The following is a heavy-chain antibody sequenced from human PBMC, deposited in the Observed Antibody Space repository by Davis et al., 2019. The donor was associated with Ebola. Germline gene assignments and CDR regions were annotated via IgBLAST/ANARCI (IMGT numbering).Heavy chain of an antibody. CDR2: ISYDVSNI. CDR1: GFTFSNYA. J-gene: IGHJ4*02. Sequence: PGGSLRLSCVASGFTFSNYAMHWVRQAPGKGLEWVAVISYDVSNIHYADYVKGRFTISRDNSENTLFLQMSSLRAEDTAVYYCAKSFEWDSLYYPLDEWGQGTLVTVSS. V-gene: IGHV3-30*18. D-gene: IGHD3-9*01. CDR3: AKSFEWDSLYYPLDE.